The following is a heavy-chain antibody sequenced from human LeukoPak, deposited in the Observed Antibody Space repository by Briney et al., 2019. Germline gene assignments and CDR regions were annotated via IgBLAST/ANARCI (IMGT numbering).Heavy chain of an antibody. V-gene: IGHV4-34*01. CDR3: ARHKASYDILTGYWFDY. CDR1: GGSFSGYY. D-gene: IGHD3-9*01. J-gene: IGHJ4*02. Sequence: SETLSLTCAVYGGSFSGYYWSWIRQPPGKGLEWIGEINHSGSTNYNPSLKSRVTISVDTSKNQFSLKLSSVTAADTAVYYCARHKASYDILTGYWFDYWGQGTLSPSPQ. CDR2: INHSGST.